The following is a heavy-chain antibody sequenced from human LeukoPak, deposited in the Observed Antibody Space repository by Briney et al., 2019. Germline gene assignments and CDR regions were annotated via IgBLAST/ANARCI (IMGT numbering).Heavy chain of an antibody. J-gene: IGHJ4*02. CDR3: ARKWLYCSGGSCYYFDY. CDR2: ISSSSSYT. D-gene: IGHD2-15*01. V-gene: IGHV3-11*03. Sequence: GGSLRLSCAASGLTFSDYYMSLIRQAPGKGLEWVSYISSSSSYTNYADSVKGRFTISRDNAKNSLYLQMNSLRAEDTAVYYCARKWLYCSGGSCYYFDYWGQGTLVTVSS. CDR1: GLTFSDYY.